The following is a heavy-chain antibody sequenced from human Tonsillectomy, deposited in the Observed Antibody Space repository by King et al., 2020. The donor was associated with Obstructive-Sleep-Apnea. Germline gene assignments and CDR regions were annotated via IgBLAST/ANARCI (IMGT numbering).Heavy chain of an antibody. CDR2: INPNSGGT. CDR3: TRKANDAFDI. CDR1: GYTFTDYY. V-gene: IGHV1-2*05. Sequence: QLVQSGAEMKKPGASVKVSCKASGYTFTDYYLHWVRQAPGQGLEWMGRINPNSGGTDNAQKFQGRVTMTRDTSISTAYMELSRLNSDDTVVYYCTRKANDAFDIWGQGTMVTVSS. J-gene: IGHJ3*02.